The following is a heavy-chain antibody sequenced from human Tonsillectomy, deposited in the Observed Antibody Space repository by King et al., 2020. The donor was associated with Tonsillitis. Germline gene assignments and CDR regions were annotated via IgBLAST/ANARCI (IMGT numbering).Heavy chain of an antibody. D-gene: IGHD2-2*01. CDR3: ARAPARHFFDY. CDR2: IDSSGSTI. J-gene: IGHJ4*02. V-gene: IGHV3-48*03. Sequence: VQLVESGGGLVQPGGSLRISCAASGFTFSNYEMDWVRQAPGKGLEWVSYIDSSGSTIYYADSVKGRFTISRDNAKNSLYLQMNSLRAEDTAVYYCARAPARHFFDYWGQGTLVTVSS. CDR1: GFTFSNYE.